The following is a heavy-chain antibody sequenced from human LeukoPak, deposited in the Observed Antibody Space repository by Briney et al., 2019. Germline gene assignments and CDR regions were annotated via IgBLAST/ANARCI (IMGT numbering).Heavy chain of an antibody. V-gene: IGHV1-18*01. J-gene: IGHJ4*02. CDR1: GYTFTSYG. Sequence: ASVKVSCKASGYTFTSYGISWVRQAPGQGLEWMGWISAYYGNTNYAQKLQGRVTMTTDTSTSTAYMELRSLRSDDTAVYYCARDLYYDFWSGYYTPYSNVQHFDYWGQGTLVTVSS. CDR3: ARDLYYDFWSGYYTPYSNVQHFDY. CDR2: ISAYYGNT. D-gene: IGHD3-3*01.